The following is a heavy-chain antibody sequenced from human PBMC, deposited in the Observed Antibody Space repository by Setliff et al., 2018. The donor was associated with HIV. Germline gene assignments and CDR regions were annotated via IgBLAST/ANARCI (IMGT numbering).Heavy chain of an antibody. CDR3: ARGADGDFHYYMDV. D-gene: IGHD3-10*01. CDR2: IIPMFGTA. CDR1: GGTFSSYP. V-gene: IGHV1-69*13. J-gene: IGHJ6*03. Sequence: ASVKVSCKVSGGTFSSYPITWVRQAPGQGLEWMGGIIPMFGTANYAQKFQGRVTITADASTKTAYMELSGLRSEDTAVYYCARGADGDFHYYMDVWGKGTTVTVSS.